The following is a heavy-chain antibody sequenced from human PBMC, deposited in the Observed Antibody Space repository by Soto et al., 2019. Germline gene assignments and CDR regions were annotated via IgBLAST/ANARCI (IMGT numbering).Heavy chain of an antibody. D-gene: IGHD5-18*01. CDR3: ARRNVDTAMVDY. CDR2: MYYSGRT. V-gene: IGHV4-39*01. Sequence: SETLSLTCTFSVGSISSSSYYWGWIRQPPGKGLEWIGSMYYSGRTYYNPSLKSRVTISVDTSKNQFSLKLSSVTAADTAVYYCARRNVDTAMVDYWGQGTLVTVSS. CDR1: VGSISSSSYY. J-gene: IGHJ4*02.